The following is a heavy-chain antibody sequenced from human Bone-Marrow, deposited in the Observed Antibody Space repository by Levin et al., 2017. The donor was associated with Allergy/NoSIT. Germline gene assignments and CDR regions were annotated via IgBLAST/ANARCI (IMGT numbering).Heavy chain of an antibody. CDR1: GGSISSGGYY. D-gene: IGHD3-3*01. Sequence: SETLSLTCTVSGGSISSGGYYWSWIRQHPGKGLEWIGYIYYSGSTYYNPSLKSRVTISVDTSKNQFSLKLSSVTAADTAVYYCASTDFWSGYFSSYYYYMDVWGKGTTVTVSS. V-gene: IGHV4-31*03. J-gene: IGHJ6*03. CDR2: IYYSGST. CDR3: ASTDFWSGYFSSYYYYMDV.